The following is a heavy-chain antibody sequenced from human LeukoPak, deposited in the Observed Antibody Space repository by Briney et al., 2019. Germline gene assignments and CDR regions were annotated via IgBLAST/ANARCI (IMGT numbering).Heavy chain of an antibody. CDR1: TGSISSGGYY. CDR3: ARDPIGYGMDV. CDR2: IYYSGRT. D-gene: IGHD1-26*01. J-gene: IGHJ6*02. Sequence: PSQTLSLTCTVSTGSISSGGYYCSWIRQHPGKGLEMIGYIYYSGRTYYNPSLKSRATISVDTSKNQFSLKLSSVTAADTAVYYCARDPIGYGMDVWGQGTTVTVSS. V-gene: IGHV4-31*03.